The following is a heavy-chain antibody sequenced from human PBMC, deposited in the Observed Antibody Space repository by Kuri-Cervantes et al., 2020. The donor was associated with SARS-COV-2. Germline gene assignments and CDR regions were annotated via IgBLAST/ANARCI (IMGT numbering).Heavy chain of an antibody. Sequence: ESLKISCTVSGGSISSSSYYWGWIRQPPGKGLELIGSFYYSGSTYYNPSLKSRVTIFVDTSKNQFPLKLSSVTAADTAVYYCASRYYDFWSGYYNNYYVMDVWGQGTMVTVSS. J-gene: IGHJ6*02. CDR1: GGSISSSSYY. CDR2: FYYSGST. V-gene: IGHV4-39*01. D-gene: IGHD3-3*01. CDR3: ASRYYDFWSGYYNNYYVMDV.